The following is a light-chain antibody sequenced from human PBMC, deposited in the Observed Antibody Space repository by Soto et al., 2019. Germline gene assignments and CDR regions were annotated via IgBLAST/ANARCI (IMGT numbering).Light chain of an antibody. CDR3: QHYENLPT. Sequence: DIQMTQSPSSLSASVGDRVTITCQASQNINNYLNWYQQKPGRAPHLLIYDASNLEAGVPSRFRGSGSGTDFTFTIRRLKPEDIATDYCQHYENLPTFGQGTRLDIK. V-gene: IGKV1-33*01. CDR2: DAS. J-gene: IGKJ5*01. CDR1: QNINNY.